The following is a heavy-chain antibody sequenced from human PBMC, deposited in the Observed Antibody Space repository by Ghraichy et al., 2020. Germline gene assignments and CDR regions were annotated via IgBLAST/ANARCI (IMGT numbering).Heavy chain of an antibody. CDR3: ARGARNPDL. D-gene: IGHD1-14*01. V-gene: IGHV3-7*01. CDR1: GIIFSSFW. CDR2: IKEDGSET. Sequence: GESLNISCAASGIIFSSFWMRWVRQAPGKGLEWVAVIKEDGSETYYVDSVKGRVTISRDNDQNSLYLQMNSLRVEDTAVYYCARGARNPDLWGQVALVTVSS. J-gene: IGHJ5*02.